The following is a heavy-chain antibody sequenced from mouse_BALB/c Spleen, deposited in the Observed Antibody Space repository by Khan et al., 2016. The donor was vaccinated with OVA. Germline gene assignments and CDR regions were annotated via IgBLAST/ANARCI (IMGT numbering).Heavy chain of an antibody. CDR3: ARGTFDY. CDR1: GYSFTTYY. Sequence: VQLQQSGPELMKPGASVKISCKAPGYSFTTYYMHWVKQSHGKSLEWIGYIDPFNGGNDYNQKFKGKATLTVDKSSSTAYMHLSSLTSEDSAVSYCARGTFDYWGQGTLVTVSA. J-gene: IGHJ3*01. V-gene: IGHV1-34*01. D-gene: IGHD3-3*01. CDR2: IDPFNGGN.